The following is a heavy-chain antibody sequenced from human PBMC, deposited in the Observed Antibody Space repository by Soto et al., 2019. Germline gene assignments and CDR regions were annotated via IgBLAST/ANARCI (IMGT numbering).Heavy chain of an antibody. CDR3: AREKAGASAGWFDP. CDR1: GDSISSYF. J-gene: IGHJ5*02. V-gene: IGHV4-4*07. CDR2: VHTSGST. Sequence: SETLSLTCTVSGDSISSYFWRWIRPPAGKGLEWIGRVHTSGSTTSNPSLKSRVTMSVATSKSQFSLQLTSLTAAATAVSYFAREKAGASAGWFDPRGQGTLVAVSS. D-gene: IGHD6-19*01.